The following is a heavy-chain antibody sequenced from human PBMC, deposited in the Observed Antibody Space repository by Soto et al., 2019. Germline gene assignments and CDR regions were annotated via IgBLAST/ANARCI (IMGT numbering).Heavy chain of an antibody. D-gene: IGHD3-10*01. CDR3: ARAWFGDFVYYFDY. CDR2: ISAYNGNT. Sequence: QVQLVQSGAEVKKPGASVKVSCKASGYTFTNYAFSWVRQAPGQGLEWMGWISAYNGNTNYAQKLQGRVTMTTDTSTSSASMELRSLRSDDTAVYYCARAWFGDFVYYFDYWGQGTLVTVSS. J-gene: IGHJ4*02. CDR1: GYTFTNYA. V-gene: IGHV1-18*01.